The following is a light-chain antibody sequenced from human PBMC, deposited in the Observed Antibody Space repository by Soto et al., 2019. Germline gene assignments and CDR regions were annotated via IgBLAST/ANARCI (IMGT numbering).Light chain of an antibody. CDR2: GAS. CDR3: QQYNNWPSIT. J-gene: IGKJ5*01. Sequence: ETVMTQSPGTLSLSPGERATLSCRASQSVSSSYLAWYQQKPGQAPRLLIYGASTRATGIPARFSGSGSGTEFTLTISSLQSEDFAVYYCQQYNNWPSITFGQGTRLEIK. CDR1: QSVSSSY. V-gene: IGKV3-15*01.